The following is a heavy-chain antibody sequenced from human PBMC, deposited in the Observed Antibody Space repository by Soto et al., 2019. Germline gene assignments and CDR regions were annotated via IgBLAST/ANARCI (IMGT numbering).Heavy chain of an antibody. D-gene: IGHD6-6*01. Sequence: EVQLLESGGGLVQPGGSLRLSCAASGFTFGNYAMSWVRQAPGKGWEWVSVISAGGGATYYADPGKGRFTISRDNSKNMLYLQMNGRRAEDTAVYSCATGTEYSSSSAYYYYAMDVWGEGPTVTVSS. CDR1: GFTFGNYA. J-gene: IGHJ6*01. CDR2: ISAGGGAT. CDR3: ATGTEYSSSSAYYYYAMDV. V-gene: IGHV3-23*01.